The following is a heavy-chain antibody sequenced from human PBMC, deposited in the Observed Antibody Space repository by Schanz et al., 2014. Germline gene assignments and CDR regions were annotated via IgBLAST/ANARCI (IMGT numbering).Heavy chain of an antibody. CDR3: ARDDRAYYYGMDV. CDR1: GYTFTDYG. V-gene: IGHV1-2*04. D-gene: IGHD3-22*01. J-gene: IGHJ6*02. Sequence: QVQLVQSGGEMKKPGASVKVSCKASGYTFTDYGLSWVRQAPGQGLEWLGWINPNTGGTNFAQKFQGWVTVTRDTSISTVYMELSRVTYEDTAVYYCARDDRAYYYGMDVWGQGTSVTVS. CDR2: INPNTGGT.